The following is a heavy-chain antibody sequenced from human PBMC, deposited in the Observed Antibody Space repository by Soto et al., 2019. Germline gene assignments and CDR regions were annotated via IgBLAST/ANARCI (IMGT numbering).Heavy chain of an antibody. CDR3: ARGPVAAIDY. V-gene: IGHV3-48*01. CDR1: GFTFGSYS. J-gene: IGHJ4*02. D-gene: IGHD2-15*01. Sequence: EVQLVESGGGLVQAGGSLRLSCAASGFTFGSYSMNWVRQAPGKGLEWVSHITSSSSAIYYADSVKGRFTISRDNAKNSLYLQMNSLRAGDTAVYFCARGPVAAIDYWGQGILVTVSS. CDR2: ITSSSSAI.